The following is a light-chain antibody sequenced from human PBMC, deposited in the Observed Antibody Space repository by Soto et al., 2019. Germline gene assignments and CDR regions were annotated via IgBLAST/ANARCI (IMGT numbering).Light chain of an antibody. J-gene: IGKJ1*01. CDR2: GTF. CDR3: QQYASSSWT. Sequence: EIVLTQSPGTLSLSPGERATLSCRASQSVISSYLAWYQQKPGQAPRLLIYGTFNRATGIPDRFSGSGSATDFTLTITRLEPEDFAVYYCQQYASSSWTFVQGTKVEI. V-gene: IGKV3-20*01. CDR1: QSVISSY.